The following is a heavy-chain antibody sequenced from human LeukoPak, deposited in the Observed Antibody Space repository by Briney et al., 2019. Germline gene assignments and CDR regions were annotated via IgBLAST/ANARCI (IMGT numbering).Heavy chain of an antibody. J-gene: IGHJ3*02. CDR1: GGSISSYY. V-gene: IGHV4-59*08. CDR3: ARTYYDSSGYRTHAFDI. D-gene: IGHD3-22*01. Sequence: SETLSLTCTVSGGSISSYYWSWIRQPPGKGLEWIGYIYYSGSTNYNPSLKSRVTISVDTSKNQFSLRLSSVTAADTAVYYCARTYYDSSGYRTHAFDIWGQGTMVTVSS. CDR2: IYYSGST.